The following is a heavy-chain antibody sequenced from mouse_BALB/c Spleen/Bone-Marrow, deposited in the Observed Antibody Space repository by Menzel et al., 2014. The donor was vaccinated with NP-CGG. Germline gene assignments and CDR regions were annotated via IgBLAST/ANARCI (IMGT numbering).Heavy chain of an antibody. V-gene: IGHV5-15*02. CDR2: ISNLAYSI. CDR3: ATIYYGNSYAMDY. Sequence: EVQRVESGGGLVQPGGSLKLSCAASGFTFSDYGMAWVRQAPGKGPEWVAFISNLAYSIYYADTVTGRFTISRENAKNTLYLEMSSLRSEDTAMYYCATIYYGNSYAMDYWGQGTSVTVSS. CDR1: GFTFSDYG. D-gene: IGHD2-1*01. J-gene: IGHJ4*01.